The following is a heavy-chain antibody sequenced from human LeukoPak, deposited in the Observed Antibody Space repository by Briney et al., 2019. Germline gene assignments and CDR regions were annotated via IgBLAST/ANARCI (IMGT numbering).Heavy chain of an antibody. Sequence: GRSLRLSCAASGFTFSNYWMSWVRQAPGKGLEWVANIKQDGSQKYFGDSVKGRFTISRDNAENSLFLQMSSLRDEDTAVYYCARDSGSYHFDSCWGQGTLVTVSS. CDR2: IKQDGSQK. CDR1: GFTFSNYW. J-gene: IGHJ4*02. V-gene: IGHV3-7*01. CDR3: ARDSGSYHFDSC. D-gene: IGHD1-26*01.